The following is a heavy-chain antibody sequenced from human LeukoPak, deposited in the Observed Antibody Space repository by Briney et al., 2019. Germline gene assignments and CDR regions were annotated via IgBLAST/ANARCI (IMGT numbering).Heavy chain of an antibody. V-gene: IGHV5-51*01. CDR1: GYDFSSES. CDR2: ILPGDSDA. Sequence: PGESLKISCKVSGYDFSSESIGWVRQMSGKGLEWMGIILPGDSDATYSPSFEGRVTISADKSINTAYLQWGSLKASDTAIYYCARPGSQQLLGAEYFQFWGQGTQVIVSS. J-gene: IGHJ1*01. CDR3: ARPGSQQLLGAEYFQF. D-gene: IGHD2-15*01.